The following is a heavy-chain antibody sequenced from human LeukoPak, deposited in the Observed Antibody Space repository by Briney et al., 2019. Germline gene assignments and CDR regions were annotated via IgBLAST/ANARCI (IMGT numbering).Heavy chain of an antibody. V-gene: IGHV3-15*01. J-gene: IGHJ4*02. CDR1: GFTFSNAR. CDR3: TTYVGATAY. D-gene: IGHD1-26*01. Sequence: GGSLRLSCAASGFTFSNARMNWVRQAPGKGLEWVDRIKTKTEDGATDYSAPVKARFTISRDDSKTTLYLQMNSLKTEDTAIYYCTTYVGATAYWGQGTLVTVSS. CDR2: IKTKTEDGAT.